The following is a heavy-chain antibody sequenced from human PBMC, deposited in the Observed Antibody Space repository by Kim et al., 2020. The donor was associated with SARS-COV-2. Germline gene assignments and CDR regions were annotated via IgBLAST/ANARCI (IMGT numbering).Heavy chain of an antibody. D-gene: IGHD3-22*01. J-gene: IGHJ4*02. Sequence: GGSLRLSCAASGFTFISYAMTWVRQAPGKGLEWVSSVSDSGDSTYYADSVKGRFTISRDNSKNALYLQMNSLRAEDAALYYCAKADQGGSGYYSFFDYWGRGALVTVSS. CDR3: AKADQGGSGYYSFFDY. CDR1: GFTFISYA. CDR2: VSDSGDST. V-gene: IGHV3-23*01.